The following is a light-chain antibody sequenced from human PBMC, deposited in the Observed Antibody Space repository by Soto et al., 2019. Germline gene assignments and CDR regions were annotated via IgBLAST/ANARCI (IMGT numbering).Light chain of an antibody. V-gene: IGKV3-15*01. J-gene: IGKJ2*01. CDR1: QSLSSN. CDR3: QHYSNWPPRYS. CDR2: NIL. Sequence: IMLTQSPGTLSVSPGERASLSCTASQSLSSNVAWYQQKPGQAPRLLIYNILTRATGIPARFSGSGSGTEFTLTISSLQSEDFAVYFCQHYSNWPPRYSFGQGTRWISN.